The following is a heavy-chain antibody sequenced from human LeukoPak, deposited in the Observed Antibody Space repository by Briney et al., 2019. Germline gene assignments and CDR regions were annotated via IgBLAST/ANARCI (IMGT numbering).Heavy chain of an antibody. CDR1: GYTFTSYG. Sequence: GASVKVSCKASGYTFTSYGISWVRQAPGQGLEWMGWISAYKGNTNYAQKLQGRVTMTTDTSTSTAYMELRSLRSDDTAVYYCARDKIYSGSYYLHAYWGQGTLVTVSS. D-gene: IGHD1-26*01. V-gene: IGHV1-18*01. CDR2: ISAYKGNT. CDR3: ARDKIYSGSYYLHAY. J-gene: IGHJ4*02.